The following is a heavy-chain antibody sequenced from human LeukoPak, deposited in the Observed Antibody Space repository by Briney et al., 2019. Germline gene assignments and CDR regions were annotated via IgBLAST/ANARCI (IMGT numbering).Heavy chain of an antibody. J-gene: IGHJ3*02. V-gene: IGHV3-23*01. D-gene: IGHD3-22*01. Sequence: AGSLRLSCAASGFTFSNYEMNWVRQAPGKGLEWVSVISGSGGTTHYADSVRGWLIISRDNSKNTLYVQMNSLRAEDTAVYYCAKALGSSGYYHDSFDIWGQGTMATVSS. CDR1: GFTFSNYE. CDR2: ISGSGGTT. CDR3: AKALGSSGYYHDSFDI.